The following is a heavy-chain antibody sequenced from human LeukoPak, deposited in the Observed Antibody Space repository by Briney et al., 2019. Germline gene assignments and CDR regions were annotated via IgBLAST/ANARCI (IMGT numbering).Heavy chain of an antibody. J-gene: IGHJ5*02. CDR1: GGSICSGGYS. Sequence: SQTLSLTCTVSGGSICSGGYSWSWIRQHPGKGLDWIGYIYYSGSTYYNPSLKSRVTISVDTSKNQFSLKLSSVTAADTAVYYCARGRPVRYAVPPSCDPWGQGTLVTVSS. CDR2: IYYSGST. D-gene: IGHD2-2*01. V-gene: IGHV4-31*03. CDR3: ARGRPVRYAVPPSCDP.